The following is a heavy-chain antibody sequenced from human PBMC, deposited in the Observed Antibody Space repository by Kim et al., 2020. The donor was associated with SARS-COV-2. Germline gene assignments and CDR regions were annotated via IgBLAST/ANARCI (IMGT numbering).Heavy chain of an antibody. Sequence: GGSLRLSCAASGFTFSSYAMSWVRQAPGKGLEWVSSISGSGGSTYYADSVKGRFTISRDNSKNTLYLQMNSLRAEDTAVYYCAKDPYYDFWSGYYFDYWGQGTLVTVSS. J-gene: IGHJ4*02. CDR3: AKDPYYDFWSGYYFDY. D-gene: IGHD3-3*01. V-gene: IGHV3-23*01. CDR2: ISGSGGST. CDR1: GFTFSSYA.